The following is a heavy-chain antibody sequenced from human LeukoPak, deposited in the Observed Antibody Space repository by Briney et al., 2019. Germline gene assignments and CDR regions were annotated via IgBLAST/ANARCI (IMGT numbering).Heavy chain of an antibody. CDR1: GGSISSYY. CDR2: IYYSGST. Sequence: SETLTLTCTVSGGSISSYYWSWIRQPPGKGLEWIGYIYYSGSTNYNPSLKSRVTISVDTSKNQFSLKLSSVTAADTAVYYCARDYGGVYWGQGTLVTVSS. CDR3: ARDYGGVY. J-gene: IGHJ4*02. V-gene: IGHV4-59*01. D-gene: IGHD4-23*01.